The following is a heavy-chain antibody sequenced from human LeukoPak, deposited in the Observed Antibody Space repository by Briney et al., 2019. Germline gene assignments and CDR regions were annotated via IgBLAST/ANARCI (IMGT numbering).Heavy chain of an antibody. CDR1: GGSISSSSYY. D-gene: IGHD3-10*01. V-gene: IGHV4-39*01. J-gene: IGHJ4*02. CDR3: ARRVYYYGSGSYYTSDYFDY. Sequence: PSETLSPTCTVSGGSISSSSYYWGWIRQPPGKGLEWIGSIYYSGSTYYNPSLKSRVTISVDTSKNQFSLKLSSVTAADTAVYYCARRVYYYGSGSYYTSDYFDYWGQGTLVTVSS. CDR2: IYYSGST.